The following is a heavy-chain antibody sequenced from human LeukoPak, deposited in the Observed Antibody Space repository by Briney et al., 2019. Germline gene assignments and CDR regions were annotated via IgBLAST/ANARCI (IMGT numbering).Heavy chain of an antibody. J-gene: IGHJ4*02. V-gene: IGHV4-38-2*02. Sequence: SETLSLTCSVSGYSISSGYFWGWIRQPPGKGLEWIGSIHQSGSTYYNPSLKSRVTISVDTSKNQFSLKVTSVTAADTAVYYCAREGKLTGYFGGLGFNYWGQGILVTVSS. CDR3: AREGKLTGYFGGLGFNY. D-gene: IGHD6-19*01. CDR2: IHQSGST. CDR1: GYSISSGYF.